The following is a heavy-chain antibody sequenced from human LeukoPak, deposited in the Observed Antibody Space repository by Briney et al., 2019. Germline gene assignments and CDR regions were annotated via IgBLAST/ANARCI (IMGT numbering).Heavy chain of an antibody. J-gene: IGHJ4*02. V-gene: IGHV4-59*01. Sequence: PSETLSLTCTVSGGSISSYYWSWIRQPPGKGLEWIGYIYYSGSINYNPSLKSRVTISADTSKNQFSLKLSSVTAEDTAVYYCARSADYFDTSGYYPEPFEYWGQGTLVTVSS. CDR1: GGSISSYY. D-gene: IGHD3-22*01. CDR3: ARSADYFDTSGYYPEPFEY. CDR2: IYYSGSI.